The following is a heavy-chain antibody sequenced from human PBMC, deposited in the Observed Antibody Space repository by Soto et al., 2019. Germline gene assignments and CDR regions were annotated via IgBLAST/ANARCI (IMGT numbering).Heavy chain of an antibody. V-gene: IGHV3-30*18. J-gene: IGHJ4*02. D-gene: IGHD1-26*01. CDR3: AKRVGTTTPRSYCDY. CDR2: ISYDGSKL. Sequence: QVQLVESGGGVGQPGRSLRLSWAASGFNFDTYGMYWVRQAPGKGLEWVAVISYDGSKLYYAYPVNGRFSISGDNSKNTLYLQINCLRRDDTAVYYCAKRVGTTTPRSYCDYCGQGTLVTVSS. CDR1: GFNFDTYG.